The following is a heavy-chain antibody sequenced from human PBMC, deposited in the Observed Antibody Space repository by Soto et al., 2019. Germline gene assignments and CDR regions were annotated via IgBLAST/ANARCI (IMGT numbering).Heavy chain of an antibody. CDR3: AAGSGWYNAFDI. Sequence: PGGSLRLSCAASGFTFSSYAMSWVRQAPGKGLEWVSVISGSGGSTYYADSVKGRFTIPRDNSKNTLYLQMNSLRAEDTAVYYCAAGSGWYNAFDIWGQGTMVTVSS. CDR1: GFTFSSYA. CDR2: ISGSGGST. V-gene: IGHV3-23*01. J-gene: IGHJ3*02. D-gene: IGHD6-19*01.